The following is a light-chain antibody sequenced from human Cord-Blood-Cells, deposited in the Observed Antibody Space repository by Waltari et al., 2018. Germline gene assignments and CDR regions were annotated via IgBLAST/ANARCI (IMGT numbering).Light chain of an antibody. CDR3: SSYTSSSTWV. CDR1: RTDVGGYNY. CDR2: DVS. J-gene: IGLJ3*02. V-gene: IGLV2-14*01. Sequence: QSALTQPASVSGSPGQSIPISCTGTRTDVGGYNYFSWYQQHPGKAPKLMIYDVSNRPSGVSNRFSGSKSGNTASLTISGLQAEDEADYYCSSYTSSSTWVFGGGTKLTVL.